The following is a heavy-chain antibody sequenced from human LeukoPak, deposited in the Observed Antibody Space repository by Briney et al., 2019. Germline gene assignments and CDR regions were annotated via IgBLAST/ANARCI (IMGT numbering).Heavy chain of an antibody. Sequence: RSSETLSLTCTVSGGSISGTGYYWGWIRQPPGKGLEWIGSIYYRGTPYHSPSFRSRVTMSVDTSKNQFSLNLSSVTAADTAIYYCARRNGYGPNWFDPWGQGTLVTVSS. CDR3: ARRNGYGPNWFDP. J-gene: IGHJ5*02. CDR1: GGSISGTGYY. CDR2: IYYRGTP. V-gene: IGHV4-39*01. D-gene: IGHD5-18*01.